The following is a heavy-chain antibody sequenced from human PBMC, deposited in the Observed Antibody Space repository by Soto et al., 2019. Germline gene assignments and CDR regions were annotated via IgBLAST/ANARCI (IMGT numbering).Heavy chain of an antibody. J-gene: IGHJ5*02. CDR3: ASGGKSITGTRLFDP. V-gene: IGHV4-31*03. CDR2: IYYSGST. Sequence: LSRTCTVSGGSISSAGYYWSWIRRHPGKGLEWIGYIYYSGSTYYNPSLKSRVTISVDTSKNQFSLKLSSVTAADTAVYYCASGGKSITGTRLFDPRGQGTLLTVYS. D-gene: IGHD1-20*01. CDR1: GGSISSAGYY.